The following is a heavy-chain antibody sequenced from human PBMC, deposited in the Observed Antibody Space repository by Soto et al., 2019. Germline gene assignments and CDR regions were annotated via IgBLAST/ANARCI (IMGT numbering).Heavy chain of an antibody. CDR1: GVTFSSYA. V-gene: IGHV1-69*13. CDR2: HIPIFRTA. J-gene: IGHJ4*02. CDR3: AILSADTAIVKFYFHS. Sequence: SSVKLSCKASGVTFSSYAISWVLQAPLQGLEWMGGHIPIFRTANYAQKFQGRVTITADESTRTAYMEPSSLRSEDTAVYYCAILSADTAIVKFYFHSRREATLVT. D-gene: IGHD5-18*01.